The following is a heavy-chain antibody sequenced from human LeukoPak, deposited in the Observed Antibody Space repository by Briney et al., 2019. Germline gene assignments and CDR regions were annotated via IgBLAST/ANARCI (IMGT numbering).Heavy chain of an antibody. CDR3: ARDGYSYGKGMDV. Sequence: PSGTLSLTCAVSGGSISSSNWWSWVRQPPGKGLEWIGEIYHSGSTNYNPSLKSRVTISVDKSKSQFSLKLRSVTAADTAVYYCARDGYSYGKGMDVWGKGTTVTVSS. D-gene: IGHD5-18*01. J-gene: IGHJ6*04. V-gene: IGHV4-4*02. CDR2: IYHSGST. CDR1: GGSISSSNW.